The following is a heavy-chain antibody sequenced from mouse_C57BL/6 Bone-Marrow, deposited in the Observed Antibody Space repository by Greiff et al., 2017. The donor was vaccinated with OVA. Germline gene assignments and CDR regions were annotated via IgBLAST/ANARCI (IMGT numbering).Heavy chain of an antibody. CDR1: GFNIKDDY. V-gene: IGHV14-4*01. Sequence: VHVKQSGAELVRPGASVKLSCTASGFNIKDDYMHWVKQRPEQGLEWIGWIDPENGDTEYASKFQGKATITADTSSNTAYLQLSSLTSEDTAVYYCTTRNYYGSSSFAYWGQGTLVTVSA. D-gene: IGHD1-1*01. J-gene: IGHJ3*01. CDR2: IDPENGDT. CDR3: TTRNYYGSSSFAY.